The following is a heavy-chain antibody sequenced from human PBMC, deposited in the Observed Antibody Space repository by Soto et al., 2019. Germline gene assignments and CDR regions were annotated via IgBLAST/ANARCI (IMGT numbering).Heavy chain of an antibody. CDR1: GGTFSSYA. V-gene: IGHV1-69*13. J-gene: IGHJ6*02. CDR3: ARSGVYCSSTSCYEYYYYYGMDV. CDR2: IIPIFGTA. D-gene: IGHD2-2*01. Sequence: ASVKVSCKASGGTFSSYAISWVRQAPGQGLEWMGGIIPIFGTANYAQKFQGRVTITADESTSKAYMELSSLRSEDTAVYYCARSGVYCSSTSCYEYYYYYGMDVWGQGTTVTVSS.